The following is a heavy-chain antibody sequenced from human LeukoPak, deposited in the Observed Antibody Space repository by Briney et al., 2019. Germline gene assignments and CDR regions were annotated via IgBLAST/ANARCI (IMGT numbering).Heavy chain of an antibody. J-gene: IGHJ4*02. CDR3: VRERGSYSPVDY. CDR1: GYTFTGQY. CDR2: INPNSGGT. D-gene: IGHD1-26*01. V-gene: IGHV1-2*02. Sequence: GASVKVSCKASGYTFTGQYMHWVRQAPGQGLEWMGWINPNSGGTNYAQKFQGRVTMTRDTSISTAYMELSRLRSDDTAVYYCVRERGSYSPVDYWGQGTLVTVSS.